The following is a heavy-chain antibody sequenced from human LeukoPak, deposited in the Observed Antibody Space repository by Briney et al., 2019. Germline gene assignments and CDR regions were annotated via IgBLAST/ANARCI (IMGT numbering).Heavy chain of an antibody. CDR1: GGSISSSNYY. J-gene: IGHJ4*02. Sequence: PSETLSLTCTVSGGSISSSNYYWGWIRQPPGKGLEWIGSIYYSGSTYYNPSLKSRVTISVDTSKNQFSLKLSSVTAADTAVYLCAAELYYFDYWGQGTLVTVSS. D-gene: IGHD1-7*01. V-gene: IGHV4-39*01. CDR3: AAELYYFDY. CDR2: IYYSGST.